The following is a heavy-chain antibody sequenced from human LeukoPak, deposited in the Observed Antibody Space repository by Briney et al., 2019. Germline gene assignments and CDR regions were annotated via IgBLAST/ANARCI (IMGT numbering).Heavy chain of an antibody. CDR1: GYTFTGYY. J-gene: IGHJ4*02. Sequence: GASVKVSCKASGYTFTGYYMHWVRQAPGQGLGWMGWINPNSGGTNYAQKFQGRVTMTRDTSISTAYMELSRLRSDDTAVYYCAPVLLGYCSGGSCYPDYWGQGTLVTVSS. D-gene: IGHD2-15*01. CDR3: APVLLGYCSGGSCYPDY. V-gene: IGHV1-2*02. CDR2: INPNSGGT.